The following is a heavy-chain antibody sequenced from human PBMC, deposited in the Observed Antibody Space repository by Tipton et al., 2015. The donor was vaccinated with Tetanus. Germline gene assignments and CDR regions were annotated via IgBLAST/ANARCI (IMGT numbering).Heavy chain of an antibody. D-gene: IGHD1-26*01. Sequence: TLSLTCTVSGGSISGGRYYWSWIRQRPGKGLGWIGDIYSSGSTYSDPSLKGRVTISVDTSKNQFSLRLNSVTAADTAAYYCARDQARGARGWNYFDYWGLGTLVTVSS. CDR1: GGSISGGRYY. V-gene: IGHV4-31*03. CDR3: ARDQARGARGWNYFDY. J-gene: IGHJ4*02. CDR2: IYSSGST.